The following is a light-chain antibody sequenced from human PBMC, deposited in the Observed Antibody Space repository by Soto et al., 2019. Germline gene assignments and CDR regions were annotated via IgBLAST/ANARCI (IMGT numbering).Light chain of an antibody. Sequence: IVMTQAPATLSVSPGERAPPSCRASQKVSRNLAWYQQKPGQAPRLLIYGASTRATGIPARFSGSGSGTEFTLTISSLQSEDFAVYYCQQYNNWHTFGQGTKLEIK. CDR2: GAS. CDR3: QQYNNWHT. V-gene: IGKV3-15*01. J-gene: IGKJ2*01. CDR1: QKVSRN.